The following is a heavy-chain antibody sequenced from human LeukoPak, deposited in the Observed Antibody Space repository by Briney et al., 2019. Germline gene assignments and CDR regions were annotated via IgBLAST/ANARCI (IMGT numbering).Heavy chain of an antibody. J-gene: IGHJ4*02. CDR1: GFPLSSFE. CDR2: ISSSGSTI. Sequence: GGALGLLRGAPGFPLSSFEKNLVPQASGKGLEWVSYISSSGSTIYYADSVKGRFTISRDNAKNSLYLRMNSLRVEDTAVYYCARDPGDYWGQGTLVTVSS. V-gene: IGHV3-48*03. CDR3: ARDPGDY.